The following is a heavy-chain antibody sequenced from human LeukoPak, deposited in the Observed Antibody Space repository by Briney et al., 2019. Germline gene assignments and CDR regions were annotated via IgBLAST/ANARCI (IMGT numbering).Heavy chain of an antibody. J-gene: IGHJ4*02. Sequence: PSETLSLTCTVSGGSFGSAGYYWSWIRQPPGGGLEWIGYIYYIRNTNYNPSLKSLVTMSLQQSKNQVSLKLNSVTAADTAVCYCARTQSQSGSYRYYFGYWGQGTLVTVSS. CDR3: ARTQSQSGSYRYYFGY. CDR1: GGSFGSAGYY. CDR2: IYYIRNT. V-gene: IGHV4-61*08. D-gene: IGHD1-26*01.